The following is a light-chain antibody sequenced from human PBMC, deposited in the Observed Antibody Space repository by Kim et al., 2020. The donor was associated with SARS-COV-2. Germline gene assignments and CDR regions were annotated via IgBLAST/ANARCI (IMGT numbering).Light chain of an antibody. Sequence: PGQAARVTCGSNKTGSNHVHCYRRKPGQAAVLVIYCDSGRPSGIPERLSGSSAGKTANLTISRVKAGDEADYYCQVADSSVYFYVRFGEGPQRT. CDR1: KTGSNH. V-gene: IGLV3-21*01. CDR3: QVADSSVYFYVR. J-gene: IGLJ2*01. CDR2: CDS.